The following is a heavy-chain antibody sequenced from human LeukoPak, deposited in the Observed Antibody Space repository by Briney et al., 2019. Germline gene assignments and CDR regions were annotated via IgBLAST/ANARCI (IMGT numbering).Heavy chain of an antibody. Sequence: GGSLRLSCAASGFTFSSYAMNWVRQAPGKGLEWISAMSYGGSSTYYADSVKGRFTISRDNSKNTLYLQMNSLRAEDTAVYYCAKDRSSSFSGFLEYWGQGTLVTVSS. D-gene: IGHD6-6*01. J-gene: IGHJ4*02. CDR2: MSYGGSST. CDR3: AKDRSSSFSGFLEY. V-gene: IGHV3-23*01. CDR1: GFTFSSYA.